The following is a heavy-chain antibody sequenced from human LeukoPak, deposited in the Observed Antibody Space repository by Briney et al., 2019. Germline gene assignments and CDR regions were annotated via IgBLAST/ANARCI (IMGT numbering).Heavy chain of an antibody. Sequence: PSETLFLTCTVSGGSISSSSYYWGWIRQPPGKGLEWLGSIYYSGSTYYNPSLKSRVTISVDTSKNQFSLKLSSVTAADTAVYYCARRGYDFWSGTQFGYFDYWGQGTLVTVSS. J-gene: IGHJ4*02. V-gene: IGHV4-39*01. CDR3: ARRGYDFWSGTQFGYFDY. CDR1: GGSISSSSYY. CDR2: IYYSGST. D-gene: IGHD3-3*01.